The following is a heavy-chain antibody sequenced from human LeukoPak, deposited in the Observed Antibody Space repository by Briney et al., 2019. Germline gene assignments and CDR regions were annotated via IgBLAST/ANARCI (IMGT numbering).Heavy chain of an antibody. CDR2: ISSSSSYT. CDR3: ARERVLRV. V-gene: IGHV3-11*05. Sequence: GGSLRLSCAASGFTFSDYYVTWIRQAPGKGLEWVSYISSSSSYTNYAASVRGRFTVSRDNAKNSLYLQMNSLRAEDTAVYYCARERVLRVWGQGTLVTVSS. D-gene: IGHD3-16*01. J-gene: IGHJ4*02. CDR1: GFTFSDYY.